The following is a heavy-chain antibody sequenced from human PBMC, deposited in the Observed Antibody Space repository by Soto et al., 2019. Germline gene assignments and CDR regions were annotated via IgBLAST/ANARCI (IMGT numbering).Heavy chain of an antibody. V-gene: IGHV1-69*12. CDR2: IIPIFGTA. CDR1: GGTFSSYA. CDR3: ATCVYSYGYFDY. D-gene: IGHD5-18*01. Sequence: QVQLVQSGAEVKKPGSSVKVSCKASGGTFSSYAISWVRQAPGQGLEWMGGIIPIFGTANYAQKFQGSVTITADESTITAYMERSSLRSEDTAVYYCATCVYSYGYFDYWGQGTLVTVSS. J-gene: IGHJ4*02.